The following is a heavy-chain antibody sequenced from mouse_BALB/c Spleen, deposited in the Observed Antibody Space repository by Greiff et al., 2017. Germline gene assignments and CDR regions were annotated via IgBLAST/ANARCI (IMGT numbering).Heavy chain of an antibody. Sequence: EVKVVESGGGLVQPGGSRKLSCAASGFTFSSFGMHWVRQAPEKGLEWVAYISSGSSTIYYADTVKGRFTISRDNPKNTLFLQMTSLRSEDTAMYYCARFGGYHYYAMDYWGQGTSVTVSS. CDR1: GFTFSSFG. D-gene: IGHD2-2*01. V-gene: IGHV5-17*02. CDR3: ARFGGYHYYAMDY. CDR2: ISSGSSTI. J-gene: IGHJ4*01.